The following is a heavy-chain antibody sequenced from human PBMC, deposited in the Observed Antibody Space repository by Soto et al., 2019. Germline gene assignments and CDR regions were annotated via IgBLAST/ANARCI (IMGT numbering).Heavy chain of an antibody. CDR2: ISSSSSTI. CDR1: GFTFSSYS. V-gene: IGHV3-48*02. J-gene: IGHJ6*02. D-gene: IGHD6-13*01. Sequence: PGGSLRLSCAASGFTFSSYSMNWVRQAPGKGLEWVSYISSSSSTIYYADSVKGRFTISRDNAKNSLYLQMNSLRDEDTAVYYCARDNRHSSRWTRSYYYYYGMDVWGQGTTVTVSS. CDR3: ARDNRHSSRWTRSYYYYYGMDV.